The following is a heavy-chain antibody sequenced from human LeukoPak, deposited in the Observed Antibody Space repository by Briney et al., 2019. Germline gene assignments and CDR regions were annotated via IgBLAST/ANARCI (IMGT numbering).Heavy chain of an antibody. V-gene: IGHV3-48*01. CDR1: GFTFSSYS. CDR3: ARGSITIFGVVDHYYMDV. CDR2: ISSSSSTI. J-gene: IGHJ6*03. D-gene: IGHD3-3*01. Sequence: GGSLRLSCAASGFTFSSYSMNWVRQAPGKGLEWVSYISSSSSTIYYADSVKGRFTISRDNAKNSLYLQMNSLRAEDTAVYYCARGSITIFGVVDHYYMDVWGKGTTVTVSS.